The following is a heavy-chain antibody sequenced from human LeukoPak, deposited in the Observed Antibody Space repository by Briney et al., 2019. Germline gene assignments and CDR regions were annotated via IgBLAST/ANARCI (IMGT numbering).Heavy chain of an antibody. CDR2: IKQDGSEK. D-gene: IGHD3-3*01. Sequence: GGSLRLSCAASGFTFSSYWMSWVRQAPGKGLEWVANIKQDGSEKYYVDSVKGRFTISRDNAKNSLYLQMNSLRAEDTAVYYCARDRSVLRFLEWLLGYMDVWGKGTTVTVSS. V-gene: IGHV3-7*01. CDR1: GFTFSSYW. CDR3: ARDRSVLRFLEWLLGYMDV. J-gene: IGHJ6*03.